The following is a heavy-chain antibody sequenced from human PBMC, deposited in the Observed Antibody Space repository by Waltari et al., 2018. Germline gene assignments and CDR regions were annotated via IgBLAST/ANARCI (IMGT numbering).Heavy chain of an antibody. CDR1: GYTFTSYA. CDR2: INAGNGNT. CDR3: ARGPIAGSAPKNWFDP. D-gene: IGHD3-10*01. Sequence: QVQLVQSGAEVKKPGASVKVSCKASGYTFTSYAMHWVRQAPGQRLEWMGWINAGNGNTKYSQKFQGRVTITRDTSASTAYMERSSLRSEDTAVYYCARGPIAGSAPKNWFDPWGQGTLVTVSS. V-gene: IGHV1-3*01. J-gene: IGHJ5*02.